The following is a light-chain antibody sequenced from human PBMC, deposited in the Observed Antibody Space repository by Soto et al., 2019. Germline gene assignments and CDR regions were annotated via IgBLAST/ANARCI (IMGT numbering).Light chain of an antibody. V-gene: IGKV2-24*01. CDR1: RSLVASDGNAY. CDR2: KVS. Sequence: EIVLTQTPLLSPVTLGQPASISCRSSRSLVASDGNAYLTWLHQRPGQPPRPLIYKVSQRLSGVPVRFSVSGAWTDFTLHISRVEAEDVGTYFFMPATQLRTFGQGTRLEIK. CDR3: MPATQLRT. J-gene: IGKJ5*01.